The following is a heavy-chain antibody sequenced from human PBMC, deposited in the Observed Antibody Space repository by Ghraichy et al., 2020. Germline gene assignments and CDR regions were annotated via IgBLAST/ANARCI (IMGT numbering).Heavy chain of an antibody. V-gene: IGHV3-11*03. D-gene: IGHD1-14*01. CDR3: ASAHAGHNWFDP. Sequence: GGSLRLSCAASGFTFSDHYMSWIRQAPGKGLEWVSYISSGSSYTNYTDSVKGRFTISRDNAKNSLYLQMNSLRAEDTAVYYCASAHAGHNWFDPWGQGILVSISS. CDR1: GFTFSDHY. CDR2: ISSGSSYT. J-gene: IGHJ5*02.